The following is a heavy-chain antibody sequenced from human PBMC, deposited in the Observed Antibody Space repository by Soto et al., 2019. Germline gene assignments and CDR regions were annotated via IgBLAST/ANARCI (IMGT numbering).Heavy chain of an antibody. Sequence: SETLSLTCTVSGGSISSGGYYWSWIRQHPGKGLEWIGYIYYSGSTYYNPSLKSRVTISVDTSKNQFSLELSSVTAADTAVYYCARVSYYYDSSGYYPNAFDIWGQGTRVTVSS. J-gene: IGHJ3*02. CDR2: IYYSGST. CDR1: GGSISSGGYY. D-gene: IGHD3-22*01. CDR3: ARVSYYYDSSGYYPNAFDI. V-gene: IGHV4-31*03.